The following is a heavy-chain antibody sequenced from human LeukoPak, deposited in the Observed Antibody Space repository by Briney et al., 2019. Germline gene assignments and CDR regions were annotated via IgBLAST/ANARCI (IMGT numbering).Heavy chain of an antibody. J-gene: IGHJ4*02. D-gene: IGHD6-13*01. CDR1: DGSISGYY. V-gene: IGHV4-59*01. CDR2: IYYSGRT. Sequence: PSETLSFTCTVSDGSISGYYWSWIRQPPGKGLEWIGYIYYSGRTNYNPALKRRVTISIDTSKSHFSLNLSSMTAADTAVYYCARFSSSWYLFDFWGQGTLVTVSS. CDR3: ARFSSSWYLFDF.